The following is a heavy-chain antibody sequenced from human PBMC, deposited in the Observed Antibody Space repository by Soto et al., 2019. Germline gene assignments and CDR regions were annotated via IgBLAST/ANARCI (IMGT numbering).Heavy chain of an antibody. D-gene: IGHD1-26*01. CDR3: AREVVGATIN. CDR1: GYTFTSYD. Sequence: ASVKVSCKASGYTFTSYDINWARQATGQGLEWMGWMSPNSGNTAYAQKFQGRVTMTRNTSISTAYMELSSLRSEDTAVYYCAREVVGATINWGQGTLVTVSS. J-gene: IGHJ4*02. CDR2: MSPNSGNT. V-gene: IGHV1-8*01.